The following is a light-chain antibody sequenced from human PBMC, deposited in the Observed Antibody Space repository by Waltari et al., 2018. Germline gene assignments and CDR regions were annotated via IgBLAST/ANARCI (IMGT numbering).Light chain of an antibody. J-gene: IGKJ3*01. CDR1: QGISSY. CDR3: QQYYSYPPLFT. CDR2: AAS. Sequence: AILLTHSPSALSASTACRVTITCLSSQGISSYLAWYQQKPGTAPKLLIYAASTLQSGVPLRFSGSGSGTDFTLTISCLQSEDFATYYCQQYYSYPPLFTFGPGTKVDIK. V-gene: IGKV1-8*01.